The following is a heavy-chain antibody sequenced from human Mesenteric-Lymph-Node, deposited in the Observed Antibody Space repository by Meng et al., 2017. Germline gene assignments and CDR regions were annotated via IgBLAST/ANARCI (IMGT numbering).Heavy chain of an antibody. CDR1: GFTFSSYT. CDR3: ARISESRFDP. CDR2: ISSSSNYI. Sequence: VLLVEAGGGLVKPGGALRLSCAASGFTFSSYTMSWVRQAPGKGLEWISSISSSSNYIYYSDSLKGRVTISRDNVENSLHLQVNSLRAEDTAVYYCARISESRFDPWGRGTLVTVSS. J-gene: IGHJ5*02. V-gene: IGHV3-21*01. D-gene: IGHD2/OR15-2a*01.